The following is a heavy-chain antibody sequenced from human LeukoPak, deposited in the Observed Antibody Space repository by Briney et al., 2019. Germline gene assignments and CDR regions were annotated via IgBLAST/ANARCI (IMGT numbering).Heavy chain of an antibody. CDR2: ISGSGRST. Sequence: GGSLRLSCAASGFTFSSYAMSWVRQAPGKGLAWVSGISGSGRSTHSADSVKGRFTISRDNSKNMLYLQMNSLRAEDTALYYCAKALDGCNGMDVWGQGTTVIVSS. CDR1: GFTFSSYA. CDR3: AKALDGCNGMDV. D-gene: IGHD4-23*01. J-gene: IGHJ6*02. V-gene: IGHV3-23*01.